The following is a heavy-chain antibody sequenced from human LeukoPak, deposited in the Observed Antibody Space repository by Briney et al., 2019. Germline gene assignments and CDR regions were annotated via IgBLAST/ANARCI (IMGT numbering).Heavy chain of an antibody. CDR3: AKWPPLGGQTDS. J-gene: IGHJ4*02. V-gene: IGHV4-59*01. CDR1: GGSMSAYY. Sequence: SETLSLTCTVSGGSMSAYYWTWIRQPPGKGLEWIGYTSYSGSTNYNPSLNSRANISVDTSKNHFSLNLSSVTAADTAVYYCAKWPPLGGQTDSWGQGILVTVSS. CDR2: TSYSGST. D-gene: IGHD3-16*01.